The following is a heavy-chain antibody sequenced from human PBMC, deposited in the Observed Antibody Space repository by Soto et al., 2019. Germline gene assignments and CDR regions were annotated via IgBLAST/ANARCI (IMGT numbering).Heavy chain of an antibody. V-gene: IGHV4-59*11. CDR2: IYYNGNT. D-gene: IGHD7-27*01. CDR3: TRANWYSEY. J-gene: IGHJ4*02. CDR1: GGSISNHY. Sequence: QVQLQESGPGLVKPSETLSLTCTVSGGSISNHYWSWIRQPPGKGLEWIGYIYYNGNTNYNPSLKSRVTMSVDTSKNQISLMFSSVTAADTAVYYCTRANWYSEYWGQGTLVTVSS.